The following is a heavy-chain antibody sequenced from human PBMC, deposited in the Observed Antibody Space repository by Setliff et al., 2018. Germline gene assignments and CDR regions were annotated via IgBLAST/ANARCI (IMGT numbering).Heavy chain of an antibody. CDR3: ARRGMGSSWFQGYFDY. V-gene: IGHV4-39*01. CDR2: IYYSGST. Sequence: PSETLSLTCTVSGGSISSSSYYWGWIRQPPGKGLEWIGSIYYSGSTYYNPSLKSRVTISVDTSKNQFSLKLSSVTAADTAVYYSARRGMGSSWFQGYFDYWGQGTLVTVSS. D-gene: IGHD6-13*01. CDR1: GGSISSSSYY. J-gene: IGHJ4*02.